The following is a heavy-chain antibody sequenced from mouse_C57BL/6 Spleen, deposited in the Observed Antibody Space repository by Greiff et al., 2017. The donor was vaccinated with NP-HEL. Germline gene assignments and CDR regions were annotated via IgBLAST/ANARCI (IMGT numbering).Heavy chain of an antibody. CDR1: GYTFTDYN. V-gene: IGHV1-18*01. Sequence: EVQLQQSGPELVKPGASVKIPCKASGYTFTDYNMDWVKQSHGKSLEWIGDINPNNGGTIYNQKFKGKATLTVDKSSSPAYMELRSLTSEDTAVYYCATVPSFAYWGQGTLVTVSA. J-gene: IGHJ3*01. CDR3: ATVPSFAY. CDR2: INPNNGGT. D-gene: IGHD1-1*01.